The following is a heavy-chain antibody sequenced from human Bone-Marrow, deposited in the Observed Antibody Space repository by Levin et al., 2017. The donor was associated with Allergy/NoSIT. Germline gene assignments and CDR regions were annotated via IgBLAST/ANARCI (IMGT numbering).Heavy chain of an antibody. Sequence: GGSLRLSCAASGFTFSSYSMNWVRQAPGKGLEWVSSISSSSSYIYYADSVKGRFTISRDNAKNSLYLQMNSLRAEDTAVYYCARDFQGVAGTSYAFDSWGQGTMVTVSA. V-gene: IGHV3-21*01. J-gene: IGHJ3*02. CDR2: ISSSSSYI. CDR3: ARDFQGVAGTSYAFDS. CDR1: GFTFSSYS. D-gene: IGHD6-19*01.